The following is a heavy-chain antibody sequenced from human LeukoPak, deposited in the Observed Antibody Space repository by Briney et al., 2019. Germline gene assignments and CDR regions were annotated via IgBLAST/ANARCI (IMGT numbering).Heavy chain of an antibody. J-gene: IGHJ4*02. V-gene: IGHV1-2*02. CDR3: ARGFTDSSGYYHYYFDY. CDR1: GYTFTGYY. CDR2: INPNSGGT. Sequence: ASVKVSCKASGYTFTGYYMHWVRQAPGQGLEWMGWINPNSGGTNYAQKFQGGVTMTRDTSISTAYMELSRLRSDDTAVYYCARGFTDSSGYYHYYFDYWGQGTLVTVSS. D-gene: IGHD3-22*01.